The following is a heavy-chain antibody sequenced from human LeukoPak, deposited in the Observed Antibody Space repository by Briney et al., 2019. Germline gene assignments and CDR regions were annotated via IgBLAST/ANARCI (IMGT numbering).Heavy chain of an antibody. CDR1: GGSVSSGSYY. CDR2: IYYSGST. CDR3: AREYSSSSLAYWFDP. J-gene: IGHJ5*02. D-gene: IGHD6-6*01. V-gene: IGHV4-61*01. Sequence: PSETLSLTCTVSGGSVSSGSYYWSWIRQPPGKGLEWIGYIYYSGSTNYNPSPKSRVTISVDTSKNQFSLKLSSVTAADTAVYYCAREYSSSSLAYWFDPWGQGTLVTVSS.